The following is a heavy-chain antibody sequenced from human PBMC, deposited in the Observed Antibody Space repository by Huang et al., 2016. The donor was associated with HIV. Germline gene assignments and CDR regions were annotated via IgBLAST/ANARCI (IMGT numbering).Heavy chain of an antibody. CDR1: GYTFSNYW. J-gene: IGHJ6*03. CDR3: ARRLSGAYYYMDV. D-gene: IGHD1-26*01. V-gene: IGHV5-51*03. CDR2: IYGADSDT. Sequence: EVQLVQSGVEVKKPGESLKISCRASGYTFSNYWIAWVRQMPGKGLDWVGIIYGADSDTRDSPSFQGQVTISADKSMNTAYLQWRSLKASDSAIYYCARRLSGAYYYMDVWGKGTSVTVSS.